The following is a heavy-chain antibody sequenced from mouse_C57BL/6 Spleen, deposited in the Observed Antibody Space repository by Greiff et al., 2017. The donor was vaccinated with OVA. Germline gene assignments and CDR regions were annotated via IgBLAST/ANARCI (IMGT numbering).Heavy chain of an antibody. J-gene: IGHJ3*01. CDR2: IYPSDSET. D-gene: IGHD2-4*01. V-gene: IGHV1-61*01. Sequence: QVQLQQPGAELVRPGSSVKLSCKASGYTFTSYWMDWVKQRPGQGLEWIGNIYPSDSETHYKQKFTDKATLTVDKSSSTAYMQISSLTSEDSAVYYCARNDYDGAYWGQGTLVTVSA. CDR3: ARNDYDGAY. CDR1: GYTFTSYW.